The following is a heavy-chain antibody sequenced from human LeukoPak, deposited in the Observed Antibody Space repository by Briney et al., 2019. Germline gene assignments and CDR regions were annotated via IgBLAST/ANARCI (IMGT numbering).Heavy chain of an antibody. Sequence: ASETLSLTCAVYGGSFSGYYWSWIRQPPGKGLEWIGEINHSGSTNYNPSLKSRVTISVDTSKNQFSLKLSSVTAADTAVYYCARALAGNVLRYFDWLDYFDYWGQGTLVTVSS. V-gene: IGHV4-34*01. D-gene: IGHD3-9*01. J-gene: IGHJ4*02. CDR3: ARALAGNVLRYFDWLDYFDY. CDR2: INHSGST. CDR1: GGSFSGYY.